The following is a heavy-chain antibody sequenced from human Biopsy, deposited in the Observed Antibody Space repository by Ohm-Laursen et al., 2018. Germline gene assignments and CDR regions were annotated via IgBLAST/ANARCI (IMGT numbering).Heavy chain of an antibody. CDR1: GFPFTGFS. Sequence: GSLRLSCAASGFPFTGFSMDWVRQAPGKGLEWVASITSGSSYLYYADSVKGRFTISRDNPKNSLYLQMNSLTAADTATYYCATELLPPGVGGPWLDSWGQGISVTVSS. CDR3: ATELLPPGVGGPWLDS. CDR2: ITSGSSYL. J-gene: IGHJ5*01. V-gene: IGHV3-21*06. D-gene: IGHD3-10*01.